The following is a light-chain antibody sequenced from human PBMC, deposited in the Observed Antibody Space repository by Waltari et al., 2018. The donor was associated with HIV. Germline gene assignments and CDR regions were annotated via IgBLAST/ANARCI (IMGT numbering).Light chain of an antibody. J-gene: IGLJ2*01. CDR2: DNN. CDR1: TPNIGKNF. Sequence: QSVFTQPPSVSAAPGQKVTFSCSGSTPNIGKNFVSWYQQLPEAAPKLIIYDNNKRPSGVPDRFSGSKSATSATLAITGLQTGDEADYYCGTWDSSVSAGVFGGGTKLTVL. CDR3: GTWDSSVSAGV. V-gene: IGLV1-51*01.